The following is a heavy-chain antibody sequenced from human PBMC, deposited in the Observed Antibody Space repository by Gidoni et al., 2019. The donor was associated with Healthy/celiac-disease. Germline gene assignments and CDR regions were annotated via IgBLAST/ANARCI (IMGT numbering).Heavy chain of an antibody. CDR2: IYYSGST. Sequence: QVQLLQSCPGLVKPSETLSLTCTVSGGSISSYYCSWLRQPPGKGLEWIGYIYYSGSTNYNPSLKSRVTISVDTSKNQFSLKLSSVTAADTAVYYCARGAAAGKGNWFDPWGQGTLVTVSS. V-gene: IGHV4-59*01. D-gene: IGHD6-13*01. J-gene: IGHJ5*02. CDR1: GGSISSYY. CDR3: ARGAAAGKGNWFDP.